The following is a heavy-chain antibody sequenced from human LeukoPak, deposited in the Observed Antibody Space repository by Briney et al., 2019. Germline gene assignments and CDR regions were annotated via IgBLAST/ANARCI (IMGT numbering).Heavy chain of an antibody. J-gene: IGHJ4*02. CDR1: GGSLSGYY. CDR2: INHSGST. D-gene: IGHD3-10*01. CDR3: ASGWFKQYYFDY. Sequence: PSETLSLTCAVSGGSLSGYYWTWIRQPPGKGLEWIGEINHSGSTNYNPSLKSRVTISVDTSKNQFSLKLSSVTAADTAVYYCASGWFKQYYFDYWGQGTLVTVSS. V-gene: IGHV4-34*01.